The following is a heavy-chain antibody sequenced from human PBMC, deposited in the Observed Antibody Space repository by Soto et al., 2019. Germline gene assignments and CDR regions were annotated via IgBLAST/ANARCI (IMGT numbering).Heavy chain of an antibody. J-gene: IGHJ4*02. CDR2: IYYTGST. Sequence: QVQLQESGPGLVKTSQTLSLTCTVSGASTGSGGYYWSWIRQHPGKGLECIGYIYYTGSTYYSPYLNSRASISVDTSKNEFSLKLDSVTAADTAVYYCARADYGDRGLAFDSWGQGTLVTVSS. V-gene: IGHV4-31*03. CDR1: GASTGSGGYY. CDR3: ARADYGDRGLAFDS. D-gene: IGHD4-17*01.